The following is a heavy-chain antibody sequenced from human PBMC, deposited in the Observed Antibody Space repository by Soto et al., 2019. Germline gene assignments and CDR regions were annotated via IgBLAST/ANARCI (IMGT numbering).Heavy chain of an antibody. CDR2: INHSGST. Sequence: SETLSLTCAVYGGSFSGYYLSWIRQPPGKGLEWIGEINHSGSTNYNPSLKSRVTISVDRSKNQFSLKLSSVTAADTAVYYCARERPDGARLDPWGQGTLVTVSS. CDR1: GGSFSGYY. D-gene: IGHD6-6*01. CDR3: ARERPDGARLDP. J-gene: IGHJ5*02. V-gene: IGHV4-34*01.